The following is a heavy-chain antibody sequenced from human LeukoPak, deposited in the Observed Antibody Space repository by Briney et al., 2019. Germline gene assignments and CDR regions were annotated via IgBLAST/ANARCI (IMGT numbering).Heavy chain of an antibody. J-gene: IGHJ4*02. CDR2: MNPNSGNT. Sequence: GASVKVSCKASGYTFTSYDINWVRQATGQGLEWMGWMNPNSGNTGYAQKFQGRVTMTRNTSMSTAYMELSSLRSEDTAVYYCARGLGIVATIGSYYYFDYWGQGTLVTVSS. CDR1: GYTFTSYD. D-gene: IGHD5-12*01. CDR3: ARGLGIVATIGSYYYFDY. V-gene: IGHV1-8*01.